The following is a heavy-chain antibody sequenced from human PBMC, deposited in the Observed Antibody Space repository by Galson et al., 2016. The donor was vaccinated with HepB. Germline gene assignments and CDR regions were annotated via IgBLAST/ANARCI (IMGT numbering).Heavy chain of an antibody. CDR1: GFSFSDYY. CDR3: ATRGATVTSFDH. D-gene: IGHD4-17*01. CDR2: ISSSSTYT. J-gene: IGHJ4*02. Sequence: SLRLSCAASGFSFSDYYMTWIRRAPGKGLEWVSYISSSSTYTNYADSVKGRFTVSRDNAKNSLYLQMNSLRDEDMAVYYCATRGATVTSFDHWGQGTLVTVSS. V-gene: IGHV3-11*03.